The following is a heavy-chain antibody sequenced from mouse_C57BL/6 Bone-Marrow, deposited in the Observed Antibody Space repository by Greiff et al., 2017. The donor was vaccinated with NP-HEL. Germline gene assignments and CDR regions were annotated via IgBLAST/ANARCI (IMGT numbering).Heavy chain of an antibody. J-gene: IGHJ2*01. V-gene: IGHV1-9*01. D-gene: IGHD2-1*01. CDR3: AREGGNYDFDY. Sequence: QVQLQQSGAELMKPGASVKLSCKATGYTFTGYWIEWVKQRPGHGLEWIGEILPGSGSTNYTEKFKGKATFTADTYSNTAYMQLSSLTTEDSAIYYCAREGGNYDFDYWGQGTTLTVSS. CDR2: ILPGSGST. CDR1: GYTFTGYW.